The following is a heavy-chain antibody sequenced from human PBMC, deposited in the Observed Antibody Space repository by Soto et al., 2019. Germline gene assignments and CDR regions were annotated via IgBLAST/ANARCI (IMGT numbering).Heavy chain of an antibody. Sequence: QVQLVESGGGVVQPGRSLRLSCAASGFTFSSYGMHWVRQAPGKGLEWVAVIWYDGSNKYYADSVKGRFTISRDNSKNTLYLQMNSLRAEDTAVYYCARGGGYFDWFYAGMDVWGQGTTVTVSS. CDR3: ARGGGYFDWFYAGMDV. J-gene: IGHJ6*02. CDR2: IWYDGSNK. CDR1: GFTFSSYG. D-gene: IGHD3-9*01. V-gene: IGHV3-33*01.